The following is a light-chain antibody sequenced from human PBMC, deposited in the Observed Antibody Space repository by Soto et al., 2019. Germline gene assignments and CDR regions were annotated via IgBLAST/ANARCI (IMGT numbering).Light chain of an antibody. Sequence: DIQMTQSPSTLSASVGDGVTITCRASQSIGSWLAWYQQKPGKAPKLLIYKATNLQSGVPSRFSGSGSGTDFSLTISSLQPVDSATYFCQQYNSYSTFGQGTKVEIK. J-gene: IGKJ1*01. CDR1: QSIGSW. CDR3: QQYNSYST. CDR2: KAT. V-gene: IGKV1-5*03.